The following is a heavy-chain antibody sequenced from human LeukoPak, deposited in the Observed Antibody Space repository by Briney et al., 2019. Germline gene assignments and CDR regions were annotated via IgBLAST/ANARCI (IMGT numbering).Heavy chain of an antibody. J-gene: IGHJ4*02. CDR2: ISSSGSTI. CDR1: GFTFSDYY. D-gene: IGHD3-22*01. Sequence: GGSLRLSCAASGFTFSDYYMSWIRQAPGKGLEWVSYISSSGSTIYYADSVKGRFTISRDNAKNSLYLQMNSLRAEDTAVYYCARDETKGDYYDSSGPYYFDYWGQGTLVTVSS. CDR3: ARDETKGDYYDSSGPYYFDY. V-gene: IGHV3-11*04.